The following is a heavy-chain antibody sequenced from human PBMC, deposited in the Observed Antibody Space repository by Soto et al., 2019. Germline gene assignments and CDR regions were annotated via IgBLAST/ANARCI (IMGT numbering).Heavy chain of an antibody. J-gene: IGHJ4*02. Sequence: GGSLRLSCAASGFTFSSYAMSWVRQAPGKGLEWVSAISGSGGSTYYADSVKGRFTISRDNSKNTLYLQMNSLRAEDTAVYYCAKGRTPIRGILGPSFDYWGQGTLVTVSS. CDR1: GFTFSSYA. D-gene: IGHD2-8*02. CDR3: AKGRTPIRGILGPSFDY. CDR2: ISGSGGST. V-gene: IGHV3-23*01.